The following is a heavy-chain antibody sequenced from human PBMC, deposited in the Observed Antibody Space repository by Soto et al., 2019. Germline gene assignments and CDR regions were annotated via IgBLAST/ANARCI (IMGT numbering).Heavy chain of an antibody. CDR2: MNPNSGNT. Sequence: ASVKVSCKASGYTFTSYDINWLRQATGQGLEWMGWMNPNSGNTGYAQKFQGRVTMTRNTSISTAYMELSSLRSEDTAVYYCARRPRGSRSNYGMDVWGQGTTVTVSS. CDR1: GYTFTSYD. D-gene: IGHD6-13*01. V-gene: IGHV1-8*01. J-gene: IGHJ6*02. CDR3: ARRPRGSRSNYGMDV.